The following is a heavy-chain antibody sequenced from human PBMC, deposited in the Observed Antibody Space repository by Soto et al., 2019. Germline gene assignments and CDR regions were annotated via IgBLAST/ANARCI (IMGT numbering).Heavy chain of an antibody. Sequence: SVKVSCKASGGTFSSYAISWVRQAPGQGLEWMGGIIPIFGTANYAQKFQGRVTITADKSTSTAYMELSSLRSEDTAVYYCARTPYSSSWFDPWGQGTLVTVSS. CDR3: ARTPYSSSWFDP. V-gene: IGHV1-69*06. J-gene: IGHJ5*02. CDR1: GGTFSSYA. CDR2: IIPIFGTA. D-gene: IGHD6-13*01.